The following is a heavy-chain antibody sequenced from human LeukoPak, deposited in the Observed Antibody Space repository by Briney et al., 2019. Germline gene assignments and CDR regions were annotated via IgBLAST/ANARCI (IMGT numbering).Heavy chain of an antibody. CDR1: LGTFSSYA. V-gene: IGHV1-69*04. CDR3: AGGGNGYYTAVWYY. CDR2: IIPILGIA. J-gene: IGHJ4*02. Sequence: SVKVSRKPSLGTFSSYAISWVRQAPGQGLEWMGRIIPILGIANYAQKFQGRVTITADKSTSTAYMELSSLRSEDTGVYYCAGGGNGYYTAVWYYWGQGTLVTVS. D-gene: IGHD3-3*01.